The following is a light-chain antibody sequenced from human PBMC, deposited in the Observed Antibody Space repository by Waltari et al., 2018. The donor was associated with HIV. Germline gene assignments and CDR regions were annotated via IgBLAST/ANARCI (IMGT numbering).Light chain of an antibody. CDR3: QSYDSSSLV. Sequence: FMLTQPHSVSESPGKTVTISCTRSSGSIASNYVQWYQQRPGSAPTTVIYEDNQRPSGVPDRFSGSIDSSSNSASLTISGLKTEDEADYYCQSYDSSSLVFGTGTKVTVL. J-gene: IGLJ1*01. V-gene: IGLV6-57*03. CDR2: EDN. CDR1: SGSIASNY.